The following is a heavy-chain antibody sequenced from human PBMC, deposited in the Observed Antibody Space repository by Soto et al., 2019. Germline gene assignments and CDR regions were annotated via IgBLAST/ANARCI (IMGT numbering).Heavy chain of an antibody. V-gene: IGHV3-23*01. J-gene: IGHJ4*02. CDR3: AKMISSFWSGSDY. CDR1: GCTFSHYA. D-gene: IGHD3-3*01. Sequence: PGGSLRLSCAASGCTFSHYAMSWVRQAPGKGLEWVSVISGSGGSTYYADSVKGRFTISRDNSKNTLYLQMNSLRAEDTAIYYCAKMISSFWSGSDYWGQGTRVTVSS. CDR2: ISGSGGST.